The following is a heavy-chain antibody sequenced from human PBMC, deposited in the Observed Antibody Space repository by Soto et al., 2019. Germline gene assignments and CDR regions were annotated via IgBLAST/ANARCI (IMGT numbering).Heavy chain of an antibody. CDR2: IIPIFGTA. V-gene: IGHV1-69*13. D-gene: IGHD2-15*01. CDR3: ARDSLSCSGGSCYGPRYYYGMDV. CDR1: GGTFSSYA. J-gene: IGHJ6*02. Sequence: SVKVSCKASGGTFSSYAISWVRQAPGQGLEWMGGIIPIFGTANYAQKFQGRVTITADESTSTAYMELSSLRSEDTAVYYCARDSLSCSGGSCYGPRYYYGMDVWGQGTTVTVSS.